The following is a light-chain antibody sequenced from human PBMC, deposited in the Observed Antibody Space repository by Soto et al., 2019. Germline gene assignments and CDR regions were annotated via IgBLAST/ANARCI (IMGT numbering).Light chain of an antibody. J-gene: IGLJ1*01. CDR3: SSYAGSNNVV. V-gene: IGLV2-8*01. Sequence: QSALTQPPSASGSPGQSVTISCTGTSSDIGAYSYVSWYQQHPGKAPKLMISEGSRRPSGVPERFSGSKSGNTASLTVSGLQADDEAHYYCSSYAGSNNVVFGTGTKLTVL. CDR2: EGS. CDR1: SSDIGAYSY.